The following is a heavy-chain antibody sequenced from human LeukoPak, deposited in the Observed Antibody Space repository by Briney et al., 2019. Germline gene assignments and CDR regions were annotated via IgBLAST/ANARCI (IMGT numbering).Heavy chain of an antibody. V-gene: IGHV4-59*12. Sequence: KSSETLSLTCTVSGGSISSYYWSWIRQPPGKGLEWIGYIYYSGSTNYNPSLKSRVTISVDTSKNQFSLKLSSVTAADTAVYYCARGGYYGSGRTPATGYWGQGTLVTVSS. J-gene: IGHJ4*02. CDR1: GGSISSYY. CDR2: IYYSGST. D-gene: IGHD3-10*01. CDR3: ARGGYYGSGRTPATGY.